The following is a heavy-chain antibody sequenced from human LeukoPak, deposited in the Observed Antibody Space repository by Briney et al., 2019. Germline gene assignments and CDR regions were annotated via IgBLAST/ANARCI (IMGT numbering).Heavy chain of an antibody. CDR2: ISSNGGST. D-gene: IGHD3-22*01. CDR3: ARDCMSRGFYDSSGYRDY. CDR1: GLSFSSYA. J-gene: IGHJ4*02. Sequence: GGSLRLSCAASGLSFSSYAMRWVRQAPGKGLEYVSAISSNGGSTYYANSVKGRFTISRDNSKNKLYLQMGSLRAEDMAVYYCARDCMSRGFYDSSGYRDYWGQGTLVTVSS. V-gene: IGHV3-64*01.